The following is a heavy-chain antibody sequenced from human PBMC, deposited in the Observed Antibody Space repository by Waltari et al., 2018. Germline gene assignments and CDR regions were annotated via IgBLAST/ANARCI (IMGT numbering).Heavy chain of an antibody. CDR3: ARLGYSGYDYDY. CDR2: INHSGST. J-gene: IGHJ4*02. V-gene: IGHV4-34*01. Sequence: QVQLQQWGAGLLKPSETLSLTCAVYGGSFSGYYWSWIRQPPGKGLEWIGEINHSGSTNYNPSLKSRVTISVDTSKNQFSLKLSSVTAADTAVYYCARLGYSGYDYDYWGQGTLVTVSS. CDR1: GGSFSGYY. D-gene: IGHD5-12*01.